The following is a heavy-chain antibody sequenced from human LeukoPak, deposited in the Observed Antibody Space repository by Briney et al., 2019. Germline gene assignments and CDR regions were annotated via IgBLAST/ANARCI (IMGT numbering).Heavy chain of an antibody. V-gene: IGHV1-18*01. J-gene: IGHJ5*02. CDR1: GYTFTSYG. CDR2: ISTYNGNT. Sequence: GASVKVSCKASGYTFTSYGISWVRQAPGQGLEWMGWISTYNGNTNYAQKLQGRVTMTTDTSTSTAYMELRSLRSDDTAVYYCARDVLKGYYDFWSGYYKDNWFDPWGQGTLVTVSS. D-gene: IGHD3-3*01. CDR3: ARDVLKGYYDFWSGYYKDNWFDP.